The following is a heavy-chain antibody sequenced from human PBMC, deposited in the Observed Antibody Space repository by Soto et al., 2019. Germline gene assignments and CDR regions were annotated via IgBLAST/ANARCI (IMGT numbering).Heavy chain of an antibody. CDR2: INHSGST. CDR3: ARGTMYYYYGMDV. Sequence: SETLSLTCAVYGGSFSGYYWSWIRQPPGKGLEWIGEINHSGSTNYNPSLKSRVTISVDTSKNQFSLKLSSVTAADTAVYYCARGTMYYYYGMDVWGQGTTVTVSS. V-gene: IGHV4-34*01. D-gene: IGHD3-3*01. CDR1: GGSFSGYY. J-gene: IGHJ6*02.